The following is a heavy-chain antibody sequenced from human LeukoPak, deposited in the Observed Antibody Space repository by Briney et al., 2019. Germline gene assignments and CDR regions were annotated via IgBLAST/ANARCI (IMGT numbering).Heavy chain of an antibody. V-gene: IGHV3-30*02. D-gene: IGHD3-22*01. J-gene: IGHJ4*02. Sequence: GGSLRLSCAASGFIFSNNGMHWVRQAPGKGLEWVGFIRYDGSNKYYADSVKGRFTISRDNSKSTMYLQMNSLRAEDSAVYYCAKDPRSSYYDSSGYCDYWGQGTLVTVSS. CDR1: GFIFSNNG. CDR3: AKDPRSSYYDSSGYCDY. CDR2: IRYDGSNK.